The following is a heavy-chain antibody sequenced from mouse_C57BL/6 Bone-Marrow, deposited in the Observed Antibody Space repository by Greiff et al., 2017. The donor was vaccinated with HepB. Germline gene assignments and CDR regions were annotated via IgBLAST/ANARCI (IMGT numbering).Heavy chain of an antibody. J-gene: IGHJ1*03. V-gene: IGHV1-85*01. Sequence: QVQLKESGPELVKPGASVKLSCKASGYTFTSYDINWVKQRPGQGLEWIGWIYPRDGSTKYNEKCKGKATLTVDTSSSTAYMELHSLTSEVSAVYFCARSVGNYPNWYFDVWGTGTTVTVSS. CDR3: ARSVGNYPNWYFDV. D-gene: IGHD2-1*01. CDR1: GYTFTSYD. CDR2: IYPRDGST.